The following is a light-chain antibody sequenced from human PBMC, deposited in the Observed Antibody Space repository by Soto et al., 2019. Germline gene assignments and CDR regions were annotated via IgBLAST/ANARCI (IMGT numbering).Light chain of an antibody. V-gene: IGKV3-15*01. CDR2: GAS. Sequence: EIVMTQSPATLSVSPGETTRLSCRASQSINSDVAWYQQKVGQTPRLLIHGASTRASVIPARFSGRGSGTEFTLTITSLQSEDFAVYYCQQYDNWLWTFGQGTKVEIK. CDR3: QQYDNWLWT. J-gene: IGKJ1*01. CDR1: QSINSD.